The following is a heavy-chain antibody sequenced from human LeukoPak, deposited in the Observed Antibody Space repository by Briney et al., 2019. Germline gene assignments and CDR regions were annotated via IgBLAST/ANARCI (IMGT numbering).Heavy chain of an antibody. CDR1: GYTFTGYY. CDR2: INPNSGGT. D-gene: IGHD2/OR15-2a*01. V-gene: IGHV1-2*02. CDR3: ARSTWDTRGPYYFDY. J-gene: IGHJ4*02. Sequence: ASVKVSCKAAGYTFTGYYMHWVRQAPGQGLEWMGWINPNSGGTNYAQKFQGRVTMTRDTSISTAYMELSRLRSDDTAVCYCARSTWDTRGPYYFDYWGQGTLVTVSS.